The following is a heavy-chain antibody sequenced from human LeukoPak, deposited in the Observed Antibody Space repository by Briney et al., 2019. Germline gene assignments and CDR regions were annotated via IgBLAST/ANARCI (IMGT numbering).Heavy chain of an antibody. V-gene: IGHV4-34*01. Sequence: SETLSLTCAVYGGSFSGYYWSWIRQPPGKGLEWIGEIYHSGSTNYNPSLKSRVTISVDKSKNQFSLKLSSVTAADTAVYYCARDYRNSSSWYDYWGQGTLVTVSS. CDR1: GGSFSGYY. CDR3: ARDYRNSSSWYDY. CDR2: IYHSGST. J-gene: IGHJ4*02. D-gene: IGHD6-13*01.